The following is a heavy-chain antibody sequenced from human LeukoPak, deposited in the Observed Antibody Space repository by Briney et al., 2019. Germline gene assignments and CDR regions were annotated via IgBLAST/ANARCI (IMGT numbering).Heavy chain of an antibody. Sequence: SVKVSCKASGGTFSSYAISWVRQAPGQGLEWMGGIIPIFGTANYAQKFQGRVTMTWDTSTTTVYMELSSLRSEDTAVYYCASMWQLETFDIWGQGTMVTVSS. CDR1: GGTFSSYA. D-gene: IGHD6-13*01. CDR3: ASMWQLETFDI. J-gene: IGHJ3*02. CDR2: IIPIFGTA. V-gene: IGHV1-69*06.